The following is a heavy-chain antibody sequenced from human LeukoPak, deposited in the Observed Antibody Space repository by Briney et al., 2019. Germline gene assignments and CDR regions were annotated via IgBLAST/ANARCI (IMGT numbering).Heavy chain of an antibody. V-gene: IGHV3-7*01. CDR2: IKEDGSEK. Sequence: GESLRLSCAASGFTFSDYWMMWVRQAPGKGLEWVAHIKEDGSEKYYVDSVRGRFTISRDTAKNSLDLQMNTLRVEDTAVYYCVRDATRGGDLDHWGQGTLVTVSS. D-gene: IGHD2-21*01. CDR1: GFTFSDYW. J-gene: IGHJ4*02. CDR3: VRDATRGGDLDH.